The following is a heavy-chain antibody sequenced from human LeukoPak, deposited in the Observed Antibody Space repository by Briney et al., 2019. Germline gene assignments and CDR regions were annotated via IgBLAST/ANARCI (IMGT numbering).Heavy chain of an antibody. CDR2: IYYSGST. J-gene: IGHJ4*02. CDR3: ARQPYYYGSGSYEFDY. Sequence: SETLSLTCTVSGGSISSSSYYWGWIRQPPGKGLEWIGSIYYSGSTYYNLSLKSRVTISVDTSKNQFSLKLSSVTAADTAVYYCARQPYYYGSGSYEFDYWGQGTLVTVSS. CDR1: GGSISSSSYY. V-gene: IGHV4-39*01. D-gene: IGHD3-10*01.